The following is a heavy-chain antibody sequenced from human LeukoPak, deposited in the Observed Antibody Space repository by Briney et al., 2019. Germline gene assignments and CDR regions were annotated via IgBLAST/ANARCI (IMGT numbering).Heavy chain of an antibody. J-gene: IGHJ4*02. CDR1: GFTFSSYS. D-gene: IGHD3/OR15-3a*01. CDR3: ARTGLGMYSFDS. CDR2: ITGSSSTT. V-gene: IGHV3-48*01. Sequence: GGSLRLSCAASGFTFSSYSMNWVRQAAGKGLEWVSYITGSSSTTNYADSVKGRFTISRDKAKNSLYLQMNSLRAEDTAVYYCARTGLGMYSFDSWGQGTLVTVSS.